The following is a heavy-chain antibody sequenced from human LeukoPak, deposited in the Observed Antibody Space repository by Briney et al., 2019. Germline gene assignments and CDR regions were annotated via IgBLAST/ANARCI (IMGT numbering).Heavy chain of an antibody. CDR1: GFTFSSYW. CDR3: ARDRARTISGVLTY. J-gene: IGHJ4*02. CDR2: IKQDGSEK. D-gene: IGHD3-3*01. V-gene: IGHV3-7*01. Sequence: GSLRLSCAASGFTFSSYWMSWVRQAPGKGLEWVANIKQDGSEKYYVDSVKGRFTISRDSAKNSLYLQMNSLRAEDTAVYYCARDRARTISGVLTYWGQGTLVTVSS.